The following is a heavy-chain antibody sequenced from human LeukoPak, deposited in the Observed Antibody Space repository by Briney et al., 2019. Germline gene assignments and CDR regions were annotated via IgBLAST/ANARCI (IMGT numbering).Heavy chain of an antibody. CDR3: ASQFWWAAVAGTTLDY. CDR1: GFTFSSYW. J-gene: IGHJ4*02. V-gene: IGHV3-7*05. Sequence: PGGALRLSCIASGFTFSSYWMSWVRQAPGGGLEWVANIKEDGSEKYYVGSVKGRFTISRDNAKISLYLQMNSLRAEDTAVYFCASQFWWAAVAGTTLDYWGQGTLVTVSS. CDR2: IKEDGSEK. D-gene: IGHD6-19*01.